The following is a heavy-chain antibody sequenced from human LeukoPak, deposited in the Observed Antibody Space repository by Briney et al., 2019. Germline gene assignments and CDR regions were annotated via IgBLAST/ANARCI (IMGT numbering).Heavy chain of an antibody. CDR1: GGSISSSSYY. CDR3: ARGYGGYYYYYYMDV. CDR2: IYYSGST. V-gene: IGHV4-39*07. Sequence: SSETLSLTCTVSGGSISSSSYYWGWIRQPPGKGLEWIGSIYYSGSTYYNPSLKSRVTISVDTSKNQFSLKLSSVTAADTAVYYCARGYGGYYYYYYMDVWGKGTTATVSS. J-gene: IGHJ6*03. D-gene: IGHD4-23*01.